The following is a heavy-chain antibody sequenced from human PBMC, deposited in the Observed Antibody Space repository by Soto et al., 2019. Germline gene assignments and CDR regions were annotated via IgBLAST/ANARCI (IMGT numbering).Heavy chain of an antibody. CDR3: ARVREFFGVVIPYYFDY. CDR2: IYPGDSDT. Sequence: GESLKISCKGSGHSFSTYWIGWVREMPGKGLEWLATIYPGDSDTRYSPSFQGQVTISADKSISTAYLQWSSLKASDTAMYYCARVREFFGVVIPYYFDYWGQGTLVTVSS. D-gene: IGHD3-3*01. J-gene: IGHJ4*02. V-gene: IGHV5-51*01. CDR1: GHSFSTYW.